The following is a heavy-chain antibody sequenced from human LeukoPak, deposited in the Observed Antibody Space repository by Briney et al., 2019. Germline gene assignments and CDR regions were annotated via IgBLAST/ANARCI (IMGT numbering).Heavy chain of an antibody. J-gene: IGHJ3*02. D-gene: IGHD4-23*01. V-gene: IGHV3-21*01. Sequence: GGSLRLSCAASGFSFSSYSMNWVRQAPGKGLEWASSISSSNTYIYYADSVKGRFTISRDNAKNSLYLQMNSLRAEDTAVYYCARGKWGNYGGNTDAFDIWGQGTMVTISS. CDR2: ISSSNTYI. CDR3: ARGKWGNYGGNTDAFDI. CDR1: GFSFSSYS.